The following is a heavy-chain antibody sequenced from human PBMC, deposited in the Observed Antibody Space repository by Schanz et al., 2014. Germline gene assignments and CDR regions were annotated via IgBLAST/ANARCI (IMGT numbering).Heavy chain of an antibody. Sequence: QVQLVESGGGVVQPGGSLRLSCAASGFTFSSYSMHWVRQAPGKGLEWVAFIRYDGSSKYYADSVRGRFTISRDDSKNTLYLQMNSLRPEDTAVYYCARGQPGGVWEVPDYWGQGTLVTVSS. V-gene: IGHV3-30*02. CDR1: GFTFSSYS. CDR3: ARGQPGGVWEVPDY. CDR2: IRYDGSSK. J-gene: IGHJ4*02. D-gene: IGHD1-26*01.